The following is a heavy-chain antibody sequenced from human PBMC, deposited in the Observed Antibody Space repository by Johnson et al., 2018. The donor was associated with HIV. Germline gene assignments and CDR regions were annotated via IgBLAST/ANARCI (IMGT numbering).Heavy chain of an antibody. D-gene: IGHD2-21*02. CDR2: ISYDGRNK. CDR3: ARSPASRVGDSVAFDM. J-gene: IGHJ3*02. V-gene: IGHV3-30-3*01. Sequence: QVQLVESGGGVVQPGRSLRLSCASSGFMFSSYAMHWVRQAPGKGLEWEAIISYDGRNKYYADSVKGRFTISRDNSKNTLYLQMNSLRPEDTAVYYCARSPASRVGDSVAFDMWGQGTMVTVSS. CDR1: GFMFSSYA.